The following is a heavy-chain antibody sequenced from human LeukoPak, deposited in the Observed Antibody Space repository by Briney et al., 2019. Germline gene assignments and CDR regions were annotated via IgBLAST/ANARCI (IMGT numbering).Heavy chain of an antibody. V-gene: IGHV1-18*01. CDR1: GYTFTSYG. CDR3: ARDLFRLNHRSQYSGSYWFDP. CDR2: ISAYNGNT. Sequence: ASVKVSCKASGYTFTSYGISWVRQAPGQGLEWMGWISAYNGNTNYAQKLQGRVTMTTDTSTSTAYMELRSLRSDDTAVYYCARDLFRLNHRSQYSGSYWFDPWGQGTLVTVSS. D-gene: IGHD1-26*01. J-gene: IGHJ5*02.